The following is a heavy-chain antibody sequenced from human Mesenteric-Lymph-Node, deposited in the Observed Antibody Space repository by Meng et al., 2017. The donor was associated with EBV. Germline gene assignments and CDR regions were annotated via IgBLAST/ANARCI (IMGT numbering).Heavy chain of an antibody. CDR3: AHVNYARYSYDY. D-gene: IGHD3-16*01. Sequence: QITLEESGAKLEKPRPTLTLTCKFSGFSFTSSRVGVGWIGQGPGQALEWVALIYLDDDKHDKPSLKTRPTIAEDTSNNQVVLTMSNMDPVDTATYYGAHVNYARYSYDYWGQGTLVTVSS. V-gene: IGHV2-5*02. CDR2: IYLDDDK. J-gene: IGHJ4*02. CDR1: GFSFTSSRVG.